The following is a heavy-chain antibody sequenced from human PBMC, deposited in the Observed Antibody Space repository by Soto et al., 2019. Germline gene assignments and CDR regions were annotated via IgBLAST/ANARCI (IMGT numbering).Heavy chain of an antibody. J-gene: IGHJ6*03. D-gene: IGHD1-7*01. V-gene: IGHV3-53*01. CDR3: AGTSSLQWYYMDV. CDR1: GLAVSSNY. CDR2: IYSGDNT. Sequence: GSLRLSCAASGLAVSSNYMTWVRQAPGKGLVWVSVIYSGDNTYYADSVKGRFTISRDNSKNTLYLQMNSLTPEDTAVYYCAGTSSLQWYYMDVWDKGTTVTVSS.